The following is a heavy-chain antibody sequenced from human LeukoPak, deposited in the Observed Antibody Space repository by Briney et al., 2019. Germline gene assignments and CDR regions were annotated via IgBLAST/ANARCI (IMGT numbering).Heavy chain of an antibody. D-gene: IGHD3-9*01. V-gene: IGHV3-23*01. CDR2: ISGSGGRT. J-gene: IGHJ4*02. CDR1: GFTFSSYA. Sequence: GGSLRLSCAASGFTFSSYAMNWVRQAPGRGLEWISAISGSGGRTFYADSVKGRFTISRDNSKNTLYLQMNSLRAEDTAVYYCAKVDRVYDILTGYNYWGQGTLVTVSS. CDR3: AKVDRVYDILTGYNY.